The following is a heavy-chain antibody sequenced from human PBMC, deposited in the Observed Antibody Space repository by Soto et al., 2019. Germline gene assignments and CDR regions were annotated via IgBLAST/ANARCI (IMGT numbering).Heavy chain of an antibody. CDR3: ASSHEYYYYGMDV. V-gene: IGHV4-59*01. Sequence: QVQLQESGPGLVKPSETLSLTCTVSGGSISSYYWSWIRQPPGKGLEWIGYIYYSGSTNYNPSLKSRVTRSVDTSKIQFSLKLSSVTAADTAVYYCASSHEYYYYGMDVWGQGTTVTVSS. J-gene: IGHJ6*02. CDR1: GGSISSYY. CDR2: IYYSGST.